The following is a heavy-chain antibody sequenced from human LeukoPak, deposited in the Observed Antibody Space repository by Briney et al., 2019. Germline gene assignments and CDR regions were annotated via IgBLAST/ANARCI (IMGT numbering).Heavy chain of an antibody. J-gene: IGHJ4*02. V-gene: IGHV1-46*01. Sequence: ASVKVSCKTSGYTFTGYYLHCMRQAPGQGLEWMGIINPSGGSTSYAQKFQGRVTMTRDTSTSTVYMELSSLRSEDTAVYYCARVPDGYDALDDRPFDYWGQGTLVTVSS. CDR1: GYTFTGYY. CDR2: INPSGGST. CDR3: ARVPDGYDALDDRPFDY. D-gene: IGHD5-12*01.